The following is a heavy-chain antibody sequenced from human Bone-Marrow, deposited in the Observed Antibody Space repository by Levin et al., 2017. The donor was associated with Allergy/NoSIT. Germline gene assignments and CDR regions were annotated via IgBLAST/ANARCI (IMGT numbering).Heavy chain of an antibody. CDR3: AADLLATLGN. CDR2: YDPETTEI. V-gene: IGHV1-24*01. D-gene: IGHD3-16*01. J-gene: IGHJ4*02. CDR1: GHTLSELS. Sequence: GGSLRLSCKVSGHTLSELSVHWVRQAPGNGLEWMGGYDPETTEILYAQKFQGRVSMTEDTATDTAYMELSSLRFDDTAVYYCAADLLATLGNWGQGTLVTVSS.